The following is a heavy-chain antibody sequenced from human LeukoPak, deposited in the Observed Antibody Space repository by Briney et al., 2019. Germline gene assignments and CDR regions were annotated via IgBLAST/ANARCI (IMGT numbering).Heavy chain of an antibody. Sequence: SVKVSCKASGGTFSSYAISWVRQAPGQELEWMGRIIPILGIANYAQRFQGRVTITADKSTSTAYMELSSLRSEDTAVYYCARDSQLLSDYWGQGTLVTVSS. V-gene: IGHV1-69*04. CDR1: GGTFSSYA. D-gene: IGHD2-2*01. CDR3: ARDSQLLSDY. CDR2: IIPILGIA. J-gene: IGHJ4*02.